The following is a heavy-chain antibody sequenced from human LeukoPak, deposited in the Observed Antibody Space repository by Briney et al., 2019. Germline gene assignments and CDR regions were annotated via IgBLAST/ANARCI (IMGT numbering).Heavy chain of an antibody. CDR1: GGSISSYY. Sequence: SETLSLTCTVSGGSISSYYWSWIRQPPGKGLEWIGYIYYSGSTNYNPSLKSRVTISVDTSKNQSSLKLSSVTAADTAVYYCARASFKSSGYSAWGQGTLVTVSS. CDR2: IYYSGST. V-gene: IGHV4-59*12. J-gene: IGHJ5*02. D-gene: IGHD3-22*01. CDR3: ARASFKSSGYSA.